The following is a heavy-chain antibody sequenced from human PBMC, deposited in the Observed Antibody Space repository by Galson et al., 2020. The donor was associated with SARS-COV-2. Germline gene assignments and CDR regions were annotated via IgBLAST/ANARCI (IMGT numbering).Heavy chain of an antibody. J-gene: IGHJ4*02. Sequence: SQTLSLTCAVSGYSIGSGYYWGWIRQPPGKGLEWIASIYHDDSTYYNPSLKSRVTISMATSKNQFSLRLNSVTAADTAVYYCARREDYSGSGRPFGYWGQGTLVTVSS. CDR3: ARREDYSGSGRPFGY. CDR1: GYSIGSGYY. V-gene: IGHV4-38-2*01. CDR2: IYHDDST. D-gene: IGHD3-10*01.